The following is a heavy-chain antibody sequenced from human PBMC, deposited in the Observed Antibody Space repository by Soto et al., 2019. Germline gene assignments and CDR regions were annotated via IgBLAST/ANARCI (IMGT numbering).Heavy chain of an antibody. CDR3: VRESGYDLNPFDS. D-gene: IGHD6-25*01. Sequence: GGSLRLSCAASGFIFSRYWMHWVRQVPGKGLVWVSRINSDGRSTLYADSVKGRFTISRDNTKNTLYLQMNSLRAEDTAMFYCVRESGYDLNPFDSWGQGTLVTVSS. CDR1: GFIFSRYW. J-gene: IGHJ4*02. CDR2: INSDGRST. V-gene: IGHV3-74*01.